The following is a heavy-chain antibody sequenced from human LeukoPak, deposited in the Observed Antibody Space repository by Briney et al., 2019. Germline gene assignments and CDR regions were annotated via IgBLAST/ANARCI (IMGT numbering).Heavy chain of an antibody. CDR2: IFYSGST. Sequence: SETLSLTCTVSGDSIGGSSYYWAWVRQPPGKGLEWIGSIFYSGSTYYNPSLKSRVTISVDTSKNQFSLNVYSVTAADTATYYCARRGITYSSSSFGHWGQGTLVTVSS. D-gene: IGHD6-13*01. V-gene: IGHV4-39*01. CDR3: ARRGITYSSSSFGH. CDR1: GDSIGGSSYY. J-gene: IGHJ4*02.